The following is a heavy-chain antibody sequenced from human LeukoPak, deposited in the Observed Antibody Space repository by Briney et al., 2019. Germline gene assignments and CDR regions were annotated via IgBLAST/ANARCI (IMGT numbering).Heavy chain of an antibody. CDR2: INHCGST. D-gene: IGHD3-9*01. J-gene: IGHJ4*02. V-gene: IGHV4-34*01. CDR1: GGSFSGYY. CDR3: ARGLRGDILTCYRKGYFDY. Sequence: SETLSLTCAVYGGSFSGYYWSWIRQPPGKGLEWIGQINHCGSTNYHPSLKSRITISVDTSQEQFSLKLSSVTAADTAVYYCARGLRGDILTCYRKGYFDYWGQGTLVTVPS.